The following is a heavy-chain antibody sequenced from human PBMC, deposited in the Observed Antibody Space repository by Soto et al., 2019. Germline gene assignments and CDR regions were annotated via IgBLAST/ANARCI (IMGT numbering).Heavy chain of an antibody. CDR1: GGSISSGRYY. J-gene: IGHJ4*02. D-gene: IGHD3-9*01. CDR3: ARAPTALTSYFFDY. V-gene: IGHV4-31*03. CDR2: IHYTGST. Sequence: QVQLQESGPGLVKPSQTLSLTCTVSGGSISSGRYYWSWIRQHPGKGLEWIGYIHYTGSTYYTPPLKIRLTISIDTSKNQFSLKLTSVTAADTAVYYCARAPTALTSYFFDYWGQGTLVTVSS.